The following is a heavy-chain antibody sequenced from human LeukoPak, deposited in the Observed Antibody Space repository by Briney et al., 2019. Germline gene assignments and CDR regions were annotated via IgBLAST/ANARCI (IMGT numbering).Heavy chain of an antibody. CDR3: ARGVGATGGFDY. J-gene: IGHJ4*02. CDR2: IYYSGST. D-gene: IGHD1-26*01. V-gene: IGHV4-59*12. Sequence: SETLSLTCTVSGVSISSYWWSWIRQPPGKGLEWIGYIYYSGSTNYNPSLRSRVTISIDTSKNQFSLKLSSVTAADTAVYYCARGVGATGGFDYWGQGTLVTVSS. CDR1: GVSISSYW.